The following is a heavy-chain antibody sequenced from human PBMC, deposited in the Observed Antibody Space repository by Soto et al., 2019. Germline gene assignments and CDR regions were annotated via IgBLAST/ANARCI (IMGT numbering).Heavy chain of an antibody. CDR3: ARDDGYYRLYDY. CDR1: GGSISSGDYF. D-gene: IGHD3-3*01. CDR2: IYYTGST. V-gene: IGHV4-30-4*01. J-gene: IGHJ4*02. Sequence: QVRLQESGPGLVKPSQTLSLTCTVSGGSISSGDYFWSWVRQPPGKGLEWIGYIYYTGSTSYNPSLKSRITMTVDTSKNQFSLKVSPVTAADTAVYFCARDDGYYRLYDYWGQGTLVPVSS.